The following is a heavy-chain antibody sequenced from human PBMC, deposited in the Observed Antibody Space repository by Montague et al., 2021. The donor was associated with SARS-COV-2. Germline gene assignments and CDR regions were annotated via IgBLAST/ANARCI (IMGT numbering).Heavy chain of an antibody. CDR1: GGSFSGYY. D-gene: IGHD2-15*01. CDR2: INHGGNT. J-gene: IGHJ6*03. V-gene: IGHV4-34*01. Sequence: SETLSLTCAVHGGSFSGYYWNRIRQPPGKGLEWIGEINHGGNTNYNPSLKNRLTISVDTSKNQFSLKLTSVAATDTAVYYCARLRDGVVPSPILGIGPYFTYYYMDVWGKGTTVTVSS. CDR3: ARLRDGVVPSPILGIGPYFTYYYMDV.